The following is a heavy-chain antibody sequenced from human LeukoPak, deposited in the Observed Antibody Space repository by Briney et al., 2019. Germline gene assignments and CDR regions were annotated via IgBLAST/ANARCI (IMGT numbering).Heavy chain of an antibody. D-gene: IGHD1-26*01. CDR1: GGSISSSNYY. V-gene: IGHV4-39*01. J-gene: IGHJ4*02. CDR3: ARGSPRVGATRFPGTTVGDY. Sequence: SETLSLTCTVSGGSISSSNYYWGWIRQPPGKGLEWIGSIYYSGSTYYNPSLKSRVTISVDTSKIQFSLRLSSVTAADTAVYYCARGSPRVGATRFPGTTVGDYWGQGTPVTVSS. CDR2: IYYSGST.